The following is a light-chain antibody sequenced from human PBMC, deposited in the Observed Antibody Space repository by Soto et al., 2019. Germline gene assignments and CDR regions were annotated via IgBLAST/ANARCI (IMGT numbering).Light chain of an antibody. CDR2: DAS. V-gene: IGKV1-33*01. Sequence: DIQMTQSPSSLSASVGDRVTITCQASQDISNHLNWYQQKPGKAPKPLIYDASNLETGVPSRFSGSGSGTDFTFTITSLQPEDIATYYCQHYENIPLTFGGGTRVEIK. CDR1: QDISNH. J-gene: IGKJ4*01. CDR3: QHYENIPLT.